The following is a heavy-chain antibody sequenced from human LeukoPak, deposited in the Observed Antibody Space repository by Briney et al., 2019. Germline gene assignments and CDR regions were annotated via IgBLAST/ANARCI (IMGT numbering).Heavy chain of an antibody. CDR1: GYTFTSYA. CDR2: INTNTGNP. D-gene: IGHD6-6*01. Sequence: GASVKVSCKASGYTFTSYAMNWVRQAPGQGLEWMGWINTNTGNPTYAQGFTGRFVFSLDTSVSTAYLQISSLKAEDTAVYYCARDSRIAARRVQPPWFDPWGQGTLVTVSS. V-gene: IGHV7-4-1*02. J-gene: IGHJ5*02. CDR3: ARDSRIAARRVQPPWFDP.